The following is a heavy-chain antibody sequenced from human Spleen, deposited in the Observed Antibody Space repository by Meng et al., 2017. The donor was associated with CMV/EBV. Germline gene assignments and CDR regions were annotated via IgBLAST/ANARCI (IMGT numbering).Heavy chain of an antibody. CDR2: IIPIFGTA. V-gene: IGHV1-69*05. CDR1: GYTFTTYD. Sequence: SVKVSCKASGYTFTTYDINWVRQATGQGFEWMGGIIPIFGTANYAQKFQGRVTITTDESTSTAYMELSSLRSEDTAVYYCARSVNLYYYYGMDVWGQGTTVTVSS. CDR3: ARSVNLYYYYGMDV. J-gene: IGHJ6*02.